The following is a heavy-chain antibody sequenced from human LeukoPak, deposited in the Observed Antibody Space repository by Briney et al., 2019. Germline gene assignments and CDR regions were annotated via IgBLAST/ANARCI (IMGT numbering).Heavy chain of an antibody. CDR1: GFTFSSYG. V-gene: IGHV3-33*01. CDR2: IWYDGSNK. CDR3: AREAYYDFWSGYYTGYFDY. Sequence: PGGSLRLSCAASGFTFSSYGMHWVRQAPGKGLEWVAVIWYDGSNKYYADSAKGRFTISRDNSKNTLYLQMNSLRAEDTAVYYCAREAYYDFWSGYYTGYFDYWGQGTLVTVSS. J-gene: IGHJ4*02. D-gene: IGHD3-3*01.